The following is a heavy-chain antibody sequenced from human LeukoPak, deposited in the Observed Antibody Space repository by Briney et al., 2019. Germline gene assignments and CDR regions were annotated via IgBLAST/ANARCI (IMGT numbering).Heavy chain of an antibody. CDR3: ARDPVGAIGYGMDV. Sequence: GGSLRLSCAASGFTFSGSAMSWVRQAPGEGLEWVSLINSGANSYYTDSVKGRFTISRDNSKNTLYLQMNSLRAEDTAVYYCARDPVGAIGYGMDVWGQGTTVTVSS. CDR1: GFTFSGSA. CDR2: INSGANS. V-gene: IGHV3-66*01. J-gene: IGHJ6*02. D-gene: IGHD1-26*01.